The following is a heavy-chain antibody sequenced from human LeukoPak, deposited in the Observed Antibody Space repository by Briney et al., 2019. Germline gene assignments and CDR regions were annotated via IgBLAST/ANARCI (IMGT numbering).Heavy chain of an antibody. J-gene: IGHJ5*02. CDR3: ARVFRGAVTSNWFDP. CDR2: ISDSGST. Sequence: SETLSLTCTVSGGSINGYYWTWIRQPPGKGLEWIGYISDSGSTNYNPSLKSRVTMSVDSSNTEFSLRLNSVTAADTAVYYYARVFRGAVTSNWFDPWGQGTLVTVSS. D-gene: IGHD4-17*01. V-gene: IGHV4-59*01. CDR1: GGSINGYY.